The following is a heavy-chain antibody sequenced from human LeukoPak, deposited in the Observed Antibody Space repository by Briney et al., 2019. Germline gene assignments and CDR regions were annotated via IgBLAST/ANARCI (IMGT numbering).Heavy chain of an antibody. CDR3: ARVGARAWFDY. V-gene: IGHV4-38-2*02. D-gene: IGHD3-10*01. J-gene: IGHJ4*02. CDR1: GYSISSGYY. Sequence: PSETLSLTCTVSGYSISSGYYWGWIRQPPGKGLEWIGSIYHSGTTYYNPSLKSRVTMSVDTSKNQFSLKLNSVTAADTAVYYCARVGARAWFDYWGQGTLVPAPS. CDR2: IYHSGTT.